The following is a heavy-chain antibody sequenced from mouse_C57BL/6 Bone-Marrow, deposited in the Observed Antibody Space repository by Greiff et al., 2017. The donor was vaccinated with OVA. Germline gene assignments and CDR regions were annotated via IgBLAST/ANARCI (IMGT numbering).Heavy chain of an antibody. J-gene: IGHJ2*01. CDR3: ARRGLYGNVRGY. CDR1: GYTFTSYW. CDR2: IYPGSGST. V-gene: IGHV1-55*01. Sequence: VQLQQPGAELVKPGASVKMSCKASGYTFTSYWITWVKQRPGQGLEWIGDIYPGSGSTNYNEKFKSKATLTVDTSSSTAYMQLSSLTSEDSAVYYWARRGLYGNVRGYWGQGTTLTVSS. D-gene: IGHD2-1*01.